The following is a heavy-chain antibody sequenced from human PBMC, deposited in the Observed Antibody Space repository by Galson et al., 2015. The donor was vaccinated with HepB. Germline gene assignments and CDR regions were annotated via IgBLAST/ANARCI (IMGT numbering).Heavy chain of an antibody. J-gene: IGHJ5*02. V-gene: IGHV3-73*01. CDR3: ARLGDLSGYSSA. CDR2: IGSKANNYAT. CDR1: GLTFDYYA. Sequence: SLRLSCAASGLTFDYYAMSWVRQAPGKGLERVGRIGSKANNYATAYAASVKGRFTISRDDSKNTAFLQMNTLKTEDTAVYYCARLGDLSGYSSAWGQGTLVTVSS. D-gene: IGHD6-25*01.